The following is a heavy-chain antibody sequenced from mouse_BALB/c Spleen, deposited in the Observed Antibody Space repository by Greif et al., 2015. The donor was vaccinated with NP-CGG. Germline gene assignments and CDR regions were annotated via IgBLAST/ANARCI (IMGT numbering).Heavy chain of an antibody. V-gene: IGHV1-54*01. CDR2: TNPGSGGT. CDR3: ARSKDSYSMDY. Sequence: VHLVESGAELVRPGTSVKVSCKASGYAFTNYLIEWVKQRPGQGLEWIGVTNPGSGGTNYNEKFKGKATLTADKSSSTAYMQLSSLTSDDSAVYFCARSKDSYSMDYWGQGTSVTVSS. CDR1: GYAFTNYL. J-gene: IGHJ4*01.